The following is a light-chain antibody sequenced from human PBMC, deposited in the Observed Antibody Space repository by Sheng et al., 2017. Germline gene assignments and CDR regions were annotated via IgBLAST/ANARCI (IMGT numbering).Light chain of an antibody. J-gene: IGKJ2*01. CDR2: DAS. CDR1: QDISNY. CDR3: QQYDHLVT. V-gene: IGKV1-33*01. Sequence: DIQMTQSPSSLSASVGDRVTITCQASQDISNYFNWYQQKPGKAPKLLIYDASNLETGVPSRFSGSGSGTDFTLTISSLQPEDIATYYCQQYDHLVTFGQGTKLEIK.